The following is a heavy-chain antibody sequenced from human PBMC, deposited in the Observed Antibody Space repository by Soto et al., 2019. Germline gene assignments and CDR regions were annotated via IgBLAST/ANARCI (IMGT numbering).Heavy chain of an antibody. CDR2: ISAYNGNT. V-gene: IGHV1-18*01. CDR1: GYTFTSYG. J-gene: IGHJ4*02. CDR3: ARGEAYGDGY. D-gene: IGHD4-17*01. Sequence: QVQLVQSEAEVKKPGASVKVSCKATGYTFTSYGISWVRQAPGQGLEWTGWISAYNGNTNFAQKLQGRVTMTTDTTTSTAYMEMRNLGSDNAAVYYCARGEAYGDGYWGQGSLVTVSS.